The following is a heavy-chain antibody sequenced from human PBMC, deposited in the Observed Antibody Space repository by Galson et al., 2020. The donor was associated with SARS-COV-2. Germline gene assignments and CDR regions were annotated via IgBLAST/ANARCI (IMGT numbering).Heavy chain of an antibody. CDR3: TRIRITCLGVRGSFDF. V-gene: IGHV3-30*04. CDR2: ISYDGSNE. CDR1: GFTFDTYA. Sequence: GESLKISCAASGFTFDTYANHWVRQAPSKGLEWVAVISYDGSNEDYADPVKGRFTISRDNSKHMAYLQMYSLTAEDTALYYCTRIRITCLGVRGSFDFWGKGALVFVSS. D-gene: IGHD3-10*01. J-gene: IGHJ4*02.